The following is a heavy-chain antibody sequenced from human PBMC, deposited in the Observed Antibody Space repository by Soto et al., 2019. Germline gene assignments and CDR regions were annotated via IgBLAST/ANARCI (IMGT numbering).Heavy chain of an antibody. CDR1: GGSISSYY. CDR3: ARLLRSSWYYFDY. V-gene: IGHV4-59*08. CDR2: IYYSGST. J-gene: IGHJ4*02. Sequence: SETLSLTCTVSGGSISSYYWSWIRQPPGKGLEWIGYIYYSGSTNYNPSLKSRVTISVDTSKNQFSLKLSSVTAADTAVYYCARLLRSSWYYFDYWGQGTLVTVSS. D-gene: IGHD6-13*01.